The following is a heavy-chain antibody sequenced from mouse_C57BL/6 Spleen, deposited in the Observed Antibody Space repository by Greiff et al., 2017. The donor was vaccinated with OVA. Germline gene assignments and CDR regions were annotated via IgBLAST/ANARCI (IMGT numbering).Heavy chain of an antibody. V-gene: IGHV1-64*01. CDR2: IHPNSGGT. D-gene: IGHD3-2*02. CDR3: ASGRAQATPFYAMDY. Sequence: QVQLKQPGAELVKPGASVKLSCKASGYTFTSYWMHWVKQRPGQGLEWIGMIHPNSGGTNYNEKFKSKATLTVDKSSSTAYMQLSSLTSEDSAVYYCASGRAQATPFYAMDYWGQGTSVTVSS. CDR1: GYTFTSYW. J-gene: IGHJ4*01.